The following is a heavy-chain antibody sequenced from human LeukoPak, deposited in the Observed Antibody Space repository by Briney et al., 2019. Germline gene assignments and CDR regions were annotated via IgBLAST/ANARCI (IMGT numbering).Heavy chain of an antibody. CDR2: IYYSGST. Sequence: PSETLSLTCTVSGGSISSYYWSWIRQTPGKGLEWIGYIYYSGSTNHNPSLKSRVTISVDTSKNQFSLKLSSVTAADTAVYYCARAVTIFMGWFDPWGQGTLVTVSS. CDR1: GGSISSYY. J-gene: IGHJ5*02. CDR3: ARAVTIFMGWFDP. D-gene: IGHD3-3*01. V-gene: IGHV4-59*01.